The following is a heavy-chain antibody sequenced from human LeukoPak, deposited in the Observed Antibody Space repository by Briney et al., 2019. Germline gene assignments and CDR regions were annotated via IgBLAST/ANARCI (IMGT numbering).Heavy chain of an antibody. V-gene: IGHV3-15*01. D-gene: IGHD3-3*01. J-gene: IGHJ6*02. CDR3: ARDPSDYDFWSGYSFGMDV. CDR2: IKSKTDGGTT. CDR1: GFTFSNAW. Sequence: KAGGSLRLSCAASGFTFSNAWMSWVRQAPGKGLEWVGRIKSKTDGGTTDYAAPVKGRFTISRDDSKNTLYLQMNSLKTEDTAVYYCARDPSDYDFWSGYSFGMDVWGQGTTVTVSS.